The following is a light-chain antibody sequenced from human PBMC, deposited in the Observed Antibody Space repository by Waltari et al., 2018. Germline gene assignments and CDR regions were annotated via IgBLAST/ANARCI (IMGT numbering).Light chain of an antibody. J-gene: IGLJ3*02. Sequence: QSALTQPASVSGSPGQSITISCTGTSSNVGSYNLVSWYQQHPDKAPKLLVYEDIERPSWGSSRFSGSKSGNTASLPISGLQAEDEAEYYCCSYAGRNIWVFGGGTKVTVL. CDR1: SSNVGSYNL. CDR2: EDI. V-gene: IGLV2-23*01. CDR3: CSYAGRNIWV.